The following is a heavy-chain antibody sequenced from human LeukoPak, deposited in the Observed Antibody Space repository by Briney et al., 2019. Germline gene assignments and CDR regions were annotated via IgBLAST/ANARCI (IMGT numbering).Heavy chain of an antibody. D-gene: IGHD2-2*02. Sequence: GGSLRLSCAASGFTFSNYWMNWVRQAPGKGLEWVANIKQDGSEKYYVDSVKGRFTISRDNAKNSLYLQMNSLRAEDTAVYYCGGKWPGYTYTSRDVWAKGPRSPSPQ. V-gene: IGHV3-7*01. J-gene: IGHJ6*04. CDR2: IKQDGSEK. CDR3: GGKWPGYTYTSRDV. CDR1: GFTFSNYW.